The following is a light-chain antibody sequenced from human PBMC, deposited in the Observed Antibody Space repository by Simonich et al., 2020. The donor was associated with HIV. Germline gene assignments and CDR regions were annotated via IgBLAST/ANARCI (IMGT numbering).Light chain of an antibody. CDR3: HQYINSQFT. CDR1: QSVSSSY. J-gene: IGKJ3*01. CDR2: GAS. Sequence: EIVLTQSPGTLSLSPGERATLSCRARQSVSSSYLAWYQQKPGQAPRLLIYGASSRATGIPDRFSGSGSGTDFTLTISRLEPEDFAVYYCHQYINSQFTFGPGTKVDIK. V-gene: IGKV3-20*01.